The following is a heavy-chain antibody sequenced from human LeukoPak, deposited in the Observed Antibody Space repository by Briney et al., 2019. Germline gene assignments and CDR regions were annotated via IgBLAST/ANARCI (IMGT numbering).Heavy chain of an antibody. J-gene: IGHJ3*02. D-gene: IGHD6-13*01. CDR3: ARGVGSSWNAADAFDI. CDR2: IYYSGST. CDR1: GGSISSYY. V-gene: IGHV4-59*12. Sequence: SGTLSLTCTVSGGSISSYYWSWIRQPPGKGLEWIGYIYYSGSTNYNPSLKSRVTISVDTSKNQFSLTLSSVTAADTAVYYCARGVGSSWNAADAFDIWGQGTMVTVSS.